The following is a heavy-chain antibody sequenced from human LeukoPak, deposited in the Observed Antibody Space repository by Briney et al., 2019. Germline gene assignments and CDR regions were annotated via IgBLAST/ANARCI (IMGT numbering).Heavy chain of an antibody. V-gene: IGHV1-46*01. CDR3: ASPWNSYGYYYYYGMDV. CDR2: INPSGGTT. D-gene: IGHD5-18*01. J-gene: IGHJ6*02. Sequence: AASVKVSCKASGYSFTTFYMHWVRQAPGQGLEWIGIINPSGGTTSQAQKFQGRVTITADESTSTAYMELSSLRSEDTAVYYCASPWNSYGYYYYYGMDVWGQGTTVTVSS. CDR1: GYSFTTFY.